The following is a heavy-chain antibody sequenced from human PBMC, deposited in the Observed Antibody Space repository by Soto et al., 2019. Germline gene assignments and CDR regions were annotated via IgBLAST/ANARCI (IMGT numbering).Heavy chain of an antibody. V-gene: IGHV3-30-3*01. CDR2: ISYDGSNK. CDR3: ARDNPSIAARSGMDV. Sequence: RLSCAASGFTFSSYAMHWVRQAPGKGLEWVAVISYDGSNKYYADSVKGRFTISRDNSKNTLYLQMNSLRAEDTAVYYCARDNPSIAARSGMDVWGQGTTVTVSS. CDR1: GFTFSSYA. J-gene: IGHJ6*02. D-gene: IGHD6-6*01.